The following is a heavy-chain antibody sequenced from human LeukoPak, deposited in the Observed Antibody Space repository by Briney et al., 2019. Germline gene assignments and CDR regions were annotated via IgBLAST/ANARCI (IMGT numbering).Heavy chain of an antibody. V-gene: IGHV1-69*04. CDR2: IIPILGIA. CDR1: GGTFSSYA. CDR3: ARRAAGYTYYFDG. Sequence: GASVKVSCKASGGTFSSYAISWVRQAPGQGLEWMGRIIPILGIANYAQKFQGRVAITADKSTSTTYMELSSLRSEDTAVYYCARRAAGYTYYFDGWGEGTLVTVSS. J-gene: IGHJ4*02. D-gene: IGHD6-13*01.